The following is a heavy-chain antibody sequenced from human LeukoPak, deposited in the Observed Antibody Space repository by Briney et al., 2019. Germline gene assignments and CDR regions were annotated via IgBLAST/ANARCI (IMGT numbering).Heavy chain of an antibody. D-gene: IGHD3-16*01. CDR1: GYTFTGYY. J-gene: IGHJ6*03. CDR3: ARGFGEGYYYYYMDV. V-gene: IGHV1-2*06. Sequence: ASVKASCRASGYTFTGYYMHWVRQAPGQGLEWMGRINPNSGGTNYAQKFQGRVTMTRDTSISTAYMELSRLRSEDTAVYYCARGFGEGYYYYYMDVWGKGTTVTVSS. CDR2: INPNSGGT.